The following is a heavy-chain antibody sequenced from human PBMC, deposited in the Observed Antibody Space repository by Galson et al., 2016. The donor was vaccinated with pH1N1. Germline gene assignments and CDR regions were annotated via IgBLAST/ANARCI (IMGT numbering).Heavy chain of an antibody. Sequence: SVKVSCKASGGTFSSYGINWVRQAPGQGLEWMGRIIPIFGTANYTQKFQGRVTITADESTSTAYMELSSLRSEDTAVYYCARWDYGDYVGWFDPWGQGTLVTVSS. CDR1: GGTFSSYG. V-gene: IGHV1-69*13. J-gene: IGHJ5*02. CDR2: IIPIFGTA. CDR3: ARWDYGDYVGWFDP. D-gene: IGHD4-17*01.